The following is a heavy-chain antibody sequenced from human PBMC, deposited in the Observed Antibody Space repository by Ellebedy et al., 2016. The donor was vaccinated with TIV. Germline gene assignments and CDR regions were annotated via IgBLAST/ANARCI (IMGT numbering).Heavy chain of an antibody. Sequence: SETLSLTCTVSGGSVSSGSYYWSWIRQPPGKGLEWIGYIYYSGSTNYNPSLKSRVTISVDTSKNQFSLKLSSVTAADTAVYYCARGRIDYDSSGYFYGYFQHWGQGTLVTVSS. CDR2: IYYSGST. J-gene: IGHJ1*01. CDR1: GGSVSSGSYY. CDR3: ARGRIDYDSSGYFYGYFQH. V-gene: IGHV4-61*01. D-gene: IGHD3-22*01.